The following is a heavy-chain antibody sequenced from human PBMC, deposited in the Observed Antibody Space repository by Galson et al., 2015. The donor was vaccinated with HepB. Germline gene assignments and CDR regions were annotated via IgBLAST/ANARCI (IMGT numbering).Heavy chain of an antibody. CDR2: ISPAGDTI. Sequence: SLRLSCAVSGFSLRGFSMDWVRQAPGRGLEWLSFISPAGDTIYYVDSVKGRFTISRDTARNSLYLQMNSLRVEDTAVYYCARGWLQNSFDLWGQGKVVTVSS. CDR1: GFSLRGFS. J-gene: IGHJ3*01. CDR3: ARGWLQNSFDL. V-gene: IGHV3-48*01. D-gene: IGHD5-24*01.